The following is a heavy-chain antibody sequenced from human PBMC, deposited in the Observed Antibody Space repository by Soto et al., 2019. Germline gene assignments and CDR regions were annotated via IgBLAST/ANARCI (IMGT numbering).Heavy chain of an antibody. V-gene: IGHV3-15*01. CDR2: IKSKTDGGTT. CDR3: TAGGTVTFSGPLGGAY. D-gene: IGHD4-17*01. J-gene: IGHJ4*02. Sequence: EVQLVESGGGLVKPGGSLRLSCAASGFTFSNAWMSWVRQAPGKGLEWVGRIKSKTDGGTTDYAAPVKGRFTISRDDSKNTLYLQMNSLKTEDTAVYYCTAGGTVTFSGPLGGAYWGQGTLVTVSS. CDR1: GFTFSNAW.